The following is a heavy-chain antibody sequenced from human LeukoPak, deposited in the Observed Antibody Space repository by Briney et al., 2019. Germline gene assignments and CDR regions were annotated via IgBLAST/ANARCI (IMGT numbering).Heavy chain of an antibody. CDR2: ISGSGGST. V-gene: IGHV3-23*01. CDR1: GFTFSSYA. Sequence: GGSLRLSCAASGFTFSSYAMSWVRQAPGKGPEWASAISGSGGSTYYADSVKGRFTISRDNSKNTLYLQMNSLRAEDTAVYYCAKDLSSGWAFYYYGMDVWGQGTTVTVSS. D-gene: IGHD6-19*01. CDR3: AKDLSSGWAFYYYGMDV. J-gene: IGHJ6*02.